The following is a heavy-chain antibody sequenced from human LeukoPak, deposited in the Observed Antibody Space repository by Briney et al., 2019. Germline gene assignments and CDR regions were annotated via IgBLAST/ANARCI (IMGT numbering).Heavy chain of an antibody. CDR3: ARGPSAGLFDY. D-gene: IGHD6-13*01. V-gene: IGHV4-59*12. CDR2: IYYSGST. CDR1: AGSISSYY. Sequence: PSGTLSLTCTVSAGSISSYYWSWIRQPPGKGLEWIGYIYYSGSTNYNPPLKSRVTISVDTSKNQFSLKLSSVTAADTAVYYCARGPSAGLFDYWGQGTLVTVSS. J-gene: IGHJ4*02.